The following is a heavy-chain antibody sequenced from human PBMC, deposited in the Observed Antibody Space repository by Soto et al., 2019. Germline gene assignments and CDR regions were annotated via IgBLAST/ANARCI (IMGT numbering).Heavy chain of an antibody. CDR3: AGGGVVPAANIYYYYYMDV. CDR1: GYTFTSYD. V-gene: IGHV1-8*01. Sequence: GASVKVSCKASGYTFTSYDINWVRQATGQGLEWMGWMNPNSGNTGYAQKFQGRVTMTRNTSISTAYMELSSLRSEDTAVYYCAGGGVVPAANIYYYYYMDVWGKGTTVTVSS. J-gene: IGHJ6*03. CDR2: MNPNSGNT. D-gene: IGHD2-2*01.